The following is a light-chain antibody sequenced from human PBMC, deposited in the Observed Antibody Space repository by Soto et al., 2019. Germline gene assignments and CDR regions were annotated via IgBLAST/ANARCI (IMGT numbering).Light chain of an antibody. CDR2: DAS. V-gene: IGKV3-20*01. CDR1: QSVSSTY. J-gene: IGKJ3*01. CDR3: QQYGRSPGLIT. Sequence: EIVLTQSPGTLSLSPGERATLSCRASQSVSSTYLAWYQQKPGQAPRLLIYDASIRATGIPDRFSGSGSGTDFTITISRLETEDFAVYYCQQYGRSPGLITFGPGTKVDIK.